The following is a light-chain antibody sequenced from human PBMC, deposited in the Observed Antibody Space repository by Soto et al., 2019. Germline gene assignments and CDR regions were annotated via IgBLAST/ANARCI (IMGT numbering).Light chain of an antibody. CDR3: QHSFGSPIT. V-gene: IGKV1-39*01. CDR2: GAS. J-gene: IGKJ5*01. CDR1: QSITNY. Sequence: DIQMTQSASSVSASVGDTVTITCRASQSITNYLTWFQQKPGKAPKLLIFGASSLHTGVPSRFSGSGSGTDFNFTISSLQPEDFATYFCQHSFGSPITFGQGTRLEIK.